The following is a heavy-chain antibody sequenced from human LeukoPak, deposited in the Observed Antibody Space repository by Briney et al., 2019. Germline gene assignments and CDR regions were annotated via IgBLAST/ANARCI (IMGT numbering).Heavy chain of an antibody. CDR2: INGRGVST. J-gene: IGHJ4*02. Sequence: GGSLRLSCAASGFTFSSYAMSWVRQAPGKGLEWVSCINGRGVSTYYADSVKGRFTISRDNSKNTLYLQMSSLRADDTAIYYCAREAYYDCSGSLDYWGQGTLVTVSS. D-gene: IGHD3-22*01. V-gene: IGHV3-23*01. CDR3: AREAYYDCSGSLDY. CDR1: GFTFSSYA.